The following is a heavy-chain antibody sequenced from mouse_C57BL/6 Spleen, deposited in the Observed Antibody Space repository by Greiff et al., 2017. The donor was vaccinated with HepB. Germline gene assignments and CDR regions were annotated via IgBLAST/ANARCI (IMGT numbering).Heavy chain of an antibody. Sequence: EVKLVESGPGLVKPSQSLSLTCSVTGYSITSGYYWNWIRQFPGNKLEWMGYISYDGSNNYNPSLKNRISITRDTSKNQFFLKLNSVTTEDTATYYCARYYGSSYLYAMDYWGQGTSVTVSS. CDR3: ARYYGSSYLYAMDY. CDR1: GYSITSGYY. CDR2: ISYDGSN. J-gene: IGHJ4*01. V-gene: IGHV3-6*01. D-gene: IGHD1-1*01.